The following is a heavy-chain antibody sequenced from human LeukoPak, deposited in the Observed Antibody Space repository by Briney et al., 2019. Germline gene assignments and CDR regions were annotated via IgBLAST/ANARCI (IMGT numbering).Heavy chain of an antibody. Sequence: ASVKVSCKASGGTFSSYAISWVRQAPGQGLEWMGGIIPIFGTANYAQKFQGRVTITADKSTSTAYMELSSLRSEDTAVYYCARDLTGGSSIWFDPWGQGTLVTVSS. D-gene: IGHD2-15*01. J-gene: IGHJ5*02. CDR3: ARDLTGGSSIWFDP. CDR2: IIPIFGTA. CDR1: GGTFSSYA. V-gene: IGHV1-69*06.